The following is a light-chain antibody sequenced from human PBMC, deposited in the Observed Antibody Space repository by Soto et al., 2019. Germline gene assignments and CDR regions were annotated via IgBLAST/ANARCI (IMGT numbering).Light chain of an antibody. Sequence: IVLPQSPTTLSVSPGERATLSCRASQSVSSYLAWYQQKPGQAPRLLIYSASTRATGIPARFSGSGSGTEFILTISSLQSEDFAVYYCQQYSKWPLTFGGGTKVDI. V-gene: IGKV3-15*01. CDR1: QSVSSY. CDR3: QQYSKWPLT. CDR2: SAS. J-gene: IGKJ4*01.